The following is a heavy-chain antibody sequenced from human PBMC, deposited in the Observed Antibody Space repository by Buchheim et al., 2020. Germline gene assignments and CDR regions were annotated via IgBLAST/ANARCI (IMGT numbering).Heavy chain of an antibody. CDR1: GFPFSSHI. V-gene: IGHV3-23*01. D-gene: IGHD2-8*02. J-gene: IGHJ4*02. CDR3: ARRYCSGGICYFFDS. Sequence: EVQLLESGGGLVQPGGSLRLSCVASGFPFSSHIMKWVRQAPGKGLEWVSGIGGSGTNTYYADSVTGRFTIARDNSKNTLQLQVNSLRADDTAVYYCARRYCSGGICYFFDSWGQGTL. CDR2: IGGSGTNT.